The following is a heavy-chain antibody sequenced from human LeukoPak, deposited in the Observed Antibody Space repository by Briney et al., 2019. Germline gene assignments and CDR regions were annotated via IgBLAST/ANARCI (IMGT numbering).Heavy chain of an antibody. CDR1: GFTFSSYS. CDR2: ISSSSSYI. CDR3: ARENHDSSGNYYFAY. Sequence: PGGSLRLSCAASGFTFSSYSMNWVRQAPGKGLEWVSSISSSSSYIYYADSVKGRFTISRDNAKNSLYLQMNSLRAEDTAVYYCARENHDSSGNYYFAYWGQGTLVTVSS. V-gene: IGHV3-21*01. J-gene: IGHJ4*02. D-gene: IGHD3-22*01.